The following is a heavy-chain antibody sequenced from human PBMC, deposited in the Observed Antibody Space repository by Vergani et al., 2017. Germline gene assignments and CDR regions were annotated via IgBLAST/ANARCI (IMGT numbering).Heavy chain of an antibody. CDR3: ARGCGSTSCYKRGEDWFDP. V-gene: IGHV1-46*01. J-gene: IGHJ5*02. Sequence: QVQLVQSGAEVKKPGASVKVSCQASGYTFTSYYIHWVRQAPGPGLEWMGIINPSGGSTNYAQKFQGRVTMTRDTSTSTVFMELSSLRSEDTAVYYCARGCGSTSCYKRGEDWFDPWGQGTLVTVSS. D-gene: IGHD2-2*02. CDR2: INPSGGST. CDR1: GYTFTSYY.